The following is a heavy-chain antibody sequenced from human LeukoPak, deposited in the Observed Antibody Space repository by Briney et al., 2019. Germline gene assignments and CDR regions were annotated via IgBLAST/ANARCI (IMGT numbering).Heavy chain of an antibody. CDR2: ISGSGGST. CDR1: GFTFSSYA. V-gene: IGHV3-23*01. CDR3: AKSTRIVGATPFDY. Sequence: GGSLRLSCAASGFTFSSYAMSCVRQAPGKGLEWVSAISGSGGSTYYADSVKGRFTISRDNSKNTLYLQMNSLRAEDTAVYYCAKSTRIVGATPFDYWGQGTLVTVSS. J-gene: IGHJ4*02. D-gene: IGHD1-26*01.